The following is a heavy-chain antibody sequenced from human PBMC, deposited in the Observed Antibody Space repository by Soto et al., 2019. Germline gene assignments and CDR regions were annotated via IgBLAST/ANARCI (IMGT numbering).Heavy chain of an antibody. D-gene: IGHD3-3*01. J-gene: IGHJ4*02. V-gene: IGHV4-34*01. CDR3: ARLPYYDFWSGYPITDY. Sequence: SETLSLTCAVYGGSFRGYYWGWIRQPPGKGLEWIGEINHSGSTNYNPSLKSRVTISVATSKNHFSLNLSSVTAADTAVYYCARLPYYDFWSGYPITDYWGQGTLVT. CDR1: GGSFRGYY. CDR2: INHSGST.